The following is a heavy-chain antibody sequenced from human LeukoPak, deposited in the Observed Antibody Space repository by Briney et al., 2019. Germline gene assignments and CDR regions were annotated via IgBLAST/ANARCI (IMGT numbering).Heavy chain of an antibody. CDR2: IYPGDSDT. V-gene: IGHV5-51*01. D-gene: IGHD6-13*01. CDR1: GYSFTSYW. Sequence: GESLKISCKGSGYSFTSYWIGWVRQMPGKGLEWMGIIYPGDSDTRYSPSFQGQVTISADKSISTAYLQWSSPRASDTAMYYCARQGREAAGTGNFDYWGQGALVTVSS. CDR3: ARQGREAAGTGNFDY. J-gene: IGHJ4*02.